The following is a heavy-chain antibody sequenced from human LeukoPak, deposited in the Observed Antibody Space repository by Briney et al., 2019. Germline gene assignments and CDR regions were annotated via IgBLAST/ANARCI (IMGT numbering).Heavy chain of an antibody. CDR2: ISGSGGST. CDR3: TSTLGATIGYFDY. D-gene: IGHD1-26*01. CDR1: GFTFSSYA. V-gene: IGHV3-23*01. J-gene: IGHJ4*02. Sequence: GGSLRLSCAASGFTFSSYAMSWVRQAPGKGLEWVSAISGSGGSTYYADSVEGRFTIPRDNSKNTLYLQMNSLKTEDTAVYYCTSTLGATIGYFDYWGQGTLVTVSS.